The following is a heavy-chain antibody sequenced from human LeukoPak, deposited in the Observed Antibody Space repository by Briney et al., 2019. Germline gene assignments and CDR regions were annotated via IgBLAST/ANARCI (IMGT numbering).Heavy chain of an antibody. CDR3: ARDSKLAPYAFDI. J-gene: IGHJ3*02. D-gene: IGHD6-13*01. V-gene: IGHV3-21*01. CDR1: GFTFSSYS. CDR2: ISSSSSYI. Sequence: GGSLRLSCAASGFTFSSYSMNWVRQAPGKGLEWVSSISSSSSYIYYADSVKGRFTISRDNAKNSLYLQTNSLRAEDTAVYYCARDSKLAPYAFDIWGQGTMVTVSS.